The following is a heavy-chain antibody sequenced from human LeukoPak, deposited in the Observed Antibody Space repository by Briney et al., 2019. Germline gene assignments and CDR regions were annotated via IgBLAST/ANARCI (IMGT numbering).Heavy chain of an antibody. CDR1: GGSISGYH. D-gene: IGHD3-3*01. CDR3: ATLIWSGPL. V-gene: IGHV4-59*08. CDR2: IYYSGSS. J-gene: IGHJ1*01. Sequence: SETLSLTCNVSGGSISGYHWSWIRQPPGKGLEWLGYIYYSGSSNYNPSLKSRVTISVDTSKNQFSLKLSSVTAADTAVYYCATLIWSGPLWGQGTLVTVSS.